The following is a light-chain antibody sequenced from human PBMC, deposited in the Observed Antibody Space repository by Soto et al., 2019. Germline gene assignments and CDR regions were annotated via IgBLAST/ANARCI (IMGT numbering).Light chain of an antibody. Sequence: QSALTQPASVSGSPGQSITIPCTGTGSDVGGYDYVSWYQQHPGRGPKLVIYEVSHRPSGVSNRFSGSKSGNTASLTVSGLQAEDEADYYCSSFTSSTTLVFGGGTQLTVL. J-gene: IGLJ2*01. V-gene: IGLV2-14*01. CDR1: GSDVGGYDY. CDR3: SSFTSSTTLV. CDR2: EVS.